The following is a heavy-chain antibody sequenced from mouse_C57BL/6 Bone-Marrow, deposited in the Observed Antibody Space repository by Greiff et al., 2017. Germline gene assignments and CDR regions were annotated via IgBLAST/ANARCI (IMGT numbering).Heavy chain of an antibody. CDR3: ARDTYYYGSSTWYFDV. J-gene: IGHJ1*03. D-gene: IGHD1-1*01. Sequence: EVKLQESGPGLVKPSQSLSLTCSVTGYSITSGYYWNWIRQFPGNKLEWMGYISYDGSNNYNPSLKNRISITRDTSKNQFFLKLNSVTTEDTATYYCARDTYYYGSSTWYFDVWGTGTTVTVSS. CDR1: GYSITSGYY. CDR2: ISYDGSN. V-gene: IGHV3-6*01.